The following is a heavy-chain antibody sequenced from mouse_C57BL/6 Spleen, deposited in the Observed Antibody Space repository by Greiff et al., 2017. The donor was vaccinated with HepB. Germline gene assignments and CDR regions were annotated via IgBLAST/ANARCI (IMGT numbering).Heavy chain of an antibody. CDR2: INPNNGGT. D-gene: IGHD2-3*01. CDR3: ARDGYFDY. Sequence: EVKLEESGPELVKPGASVKMSCKASGYTFTDYNMHWVKQSHGKSLEWIGYINPNNGGTSYNQKFKGKATLTVNKSSSTAYMELRSLTSEYSAVYYCARDGYFDYWGQGTTLTVSS. J-gene: IGHJ2*01. V-gene: IGHV1-22*01. CDR1: GYTFTDYN.